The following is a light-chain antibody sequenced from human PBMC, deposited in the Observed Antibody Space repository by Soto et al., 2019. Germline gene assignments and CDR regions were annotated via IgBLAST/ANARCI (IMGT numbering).Light chain of an antibody. CDR2: EVS. Sequence: QSVLTQPASVSGSPGQSITISCTGTSSDIGGYNYVSWYQQHPGKAPKLMIYEVSNRPSGVSNRFSGSKSGNAASLTISGLQAEDEADYYCCAFTSSTTLAFGGGTKVTVL. CDR3: CAFTSSTTLA. J-gene: IGLJ3*02. V-gene: IGLV2-14*01. CDR1: SSDIGGYNY.